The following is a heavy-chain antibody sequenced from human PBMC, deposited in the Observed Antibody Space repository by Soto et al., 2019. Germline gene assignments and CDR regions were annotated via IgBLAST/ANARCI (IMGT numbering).Heavy chain of an antibody. D-gene: IGHD2-15*01. CDR1: GFTFNTYA. J-gene: IGHJ4*02. Sequence: EVQLVESGGGLVKPVGSLRLSCAAFGFTFNTYAMHWVRHSPGKGLEWVAFISSGSDYVYYADSVKGRFTISRDNAKSSLYLQMNNLTDDDTALYYCASEFCSGGSCYSRIFDYWGQGSLVTVSS. CDR3: ASEFCSGGSCYSRIFDY. CDR2: ISSGSDYV. V-gene: IGHV3-21*04.